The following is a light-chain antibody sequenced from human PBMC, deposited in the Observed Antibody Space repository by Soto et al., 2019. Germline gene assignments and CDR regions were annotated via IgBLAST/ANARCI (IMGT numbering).Light chain of an antibody. CDR1: STDVGGYNF. CDR3: SSYTSTGTPV. V-gene: IGLV2-14*01. J-gene: IGLJ1*01. CDR2: EVT. Sequence: QSVLTQPASVPGSLGQSITMSCTGTSTDVGGYNFVSWYQQHPDKAPTLLIDEVTNPPSGVSNRFSGSKSGNTASLTISGLQAEDEADYYCSSYTSTGTPVFGTGTKVTVL.